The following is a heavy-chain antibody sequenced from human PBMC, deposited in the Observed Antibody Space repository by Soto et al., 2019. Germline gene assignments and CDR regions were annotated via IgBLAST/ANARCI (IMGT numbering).Heavy chain of an antibody. J-gene: IGHJ4*02. Sequence: ASVKVSCKASGYTFTSYAMHWVRQAPGQRLEWMGWINAGNGNTKYSQKFQGRVTITRDTSASTAYMELSSLRSEDTAVYYCAREYYDFWSRYYRFEYWGQGTLVNVSS. CDR2: INAGNGNT. CDR3: AREYYDFWSRYYRFEY. D-gene: IGHD3-3*01. V-gene: IGHV1-3*01. CDR1: GYTFTSYA.